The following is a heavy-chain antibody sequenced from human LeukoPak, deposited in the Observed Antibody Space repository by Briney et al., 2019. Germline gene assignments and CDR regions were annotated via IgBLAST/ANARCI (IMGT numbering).Heavy chain of an antibody. J-gene: IGHJ6*02. CDR1: RDILRSYV. CDR3: AREREKAVTDTFYYGLDV. D-gene: IGHD6-19*01. CDR2: FIPILGRP. V-gene: IGHV1-69*10. Sequence: GASVKVSCKASRDILRSYVISWVRQARGQGPEWMGGFIPILGRPSLARKFQGRITITADESTSTAYMELSSLRAEDTAVYYCAREREKAVTDTFYYGLDVWGPGTTVTVSS.